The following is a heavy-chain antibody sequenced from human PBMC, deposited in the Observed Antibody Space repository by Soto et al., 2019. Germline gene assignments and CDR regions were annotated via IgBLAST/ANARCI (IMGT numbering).Heavy chain of an antibody. Sequence: GGSLGLSCAASGFNFSSYAMHWVRQAPGNGLECVAVISYDGSNKYYAESVKGRFTISIETSKNTLYLQMSSLRAEDAAVYYCAREVTMVTCYFDYWGQGTLVTVSS. V-gene: IGHV3-30*11. J-gene: IGHJ4*02. D-gene: IGHD5-18*01. CDR3: AREVTMVTCYFDY. CDR2: ISYDGSNK. CDR1: GFNFSSYA.